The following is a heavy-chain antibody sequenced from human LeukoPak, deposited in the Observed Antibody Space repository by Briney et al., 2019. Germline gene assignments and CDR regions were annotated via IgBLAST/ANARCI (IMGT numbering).Heavy chain of an antibody. J-gene: IGHJ4*02. CDR3: AKVSSMTTVSN. Sequence: GGSLRLSCAASGFTFSDYAMSWVRQAPGKGLEWVSAISGSGGSTYYADSVKGRFTISRDNSKNTLYLQMNSLRAEDTAVYYCAKVSSMTTVSNWGQGTLVTVSS. CDR1: GFTFSDYA. D-gene: IGHD4-17*01. V-gene: IGHV3-23*01. CDR2: ISGSGGST.